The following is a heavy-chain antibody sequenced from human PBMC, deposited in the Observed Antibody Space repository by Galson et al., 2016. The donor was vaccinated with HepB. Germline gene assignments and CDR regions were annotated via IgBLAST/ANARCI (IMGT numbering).Heavy chain of an antibody. CDR1: GFTFSTYS. V-gene: IGHV3-21*01. Sequence: SLKLSCAGSGFTFSTYSMNWVRQAPGKGLQWVASISSSSNYIYYADSVRGRFTISRDNAKNSLYLQMNSLRAEDTAVYYCAKEPGHRVSAERKHDYYYYYLDVWGKGTTVTVSS. CDR2: ISSSSNYI. J-gene: IGHJ6*03. CDR3: AKEPGHRVSAERKHDYYYYYLDV. D-gene: IGHD1-14*01.